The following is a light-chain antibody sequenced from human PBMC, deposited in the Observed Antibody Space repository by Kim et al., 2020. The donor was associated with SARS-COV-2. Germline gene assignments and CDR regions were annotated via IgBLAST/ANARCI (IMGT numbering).Light chain of an antibody. Sequence: ASLGVRFTITCWARRGISSSFAWYHQKPVTAPKVLIYAASSLQSGVPSRFSGSGSGTDFTLTISSLQPEDFATYYCQQANSFPVTFGQGTRLEIK. J-gene: IGKJ5*01. CDR1: RGISSS. V-gene: IGKV1-12*01. CDR3: QQANSFPVT. CDR2: AAS.